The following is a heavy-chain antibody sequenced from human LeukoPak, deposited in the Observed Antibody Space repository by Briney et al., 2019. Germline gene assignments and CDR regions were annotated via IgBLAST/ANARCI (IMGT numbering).Heavy chain of an antibody. Sequence: ASVKVSCKASGYTFTSYDINWVRQATGQGLEWMGWMNPNSGNTGYAQKFQGRVTMTRNTSISTAYMELSSLRSEDTAVYYCARGDPDHYHDSSHQHWGQGTLVTVSS. D-gene: IGHD3-22*01. J-gene: IGHJ1*01. CDR1: GYTFTSYD. CDR2: MNPNSGNT. CDR3: ARGDPDHYHDSSHQH. V-gene: IGHV1-8*01.